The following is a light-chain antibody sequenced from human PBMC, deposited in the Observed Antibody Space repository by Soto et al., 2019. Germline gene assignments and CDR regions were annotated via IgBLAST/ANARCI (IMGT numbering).Light chain of an antibody. CDR1: SSDVGGNNY. CDR2: EVN. J-gene: IGLJ2*01. V-gene: IGLV2-8*01. CDR3: SSYAGSKV. Sequence: QSALTQPPSASGSPGQSVTISCTGTSSDVGGNNYVSWYQQHPGKAPKVMIYEVNKRPSGVPDRFSGSKSGNTASLTVSGLQAEDEADYYCSSYAGSKVFGGGIKLTVL.